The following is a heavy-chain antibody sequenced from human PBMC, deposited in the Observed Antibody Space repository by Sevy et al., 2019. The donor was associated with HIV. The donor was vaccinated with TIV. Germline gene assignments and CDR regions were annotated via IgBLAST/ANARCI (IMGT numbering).Heavy chain of an antibody. Sequence: SETLSLTCTVSGGSISSYYWSWIRQPPGKRLEWIGYIYYSGSTNYNPSLKSRVTISVDTSKNQFSLKLRSVTAADTAVYYCARESYDILPGSRGMDDWGQRTTVTVSS. V-gene: IGHV4-59*01. J-gene: IGHJ6*02. CDR1: GGSISSYY. D-gene: IGHD3-9*01. CDR2: IYYSGST. CDR3: ARESYDILPGSRGMDD.